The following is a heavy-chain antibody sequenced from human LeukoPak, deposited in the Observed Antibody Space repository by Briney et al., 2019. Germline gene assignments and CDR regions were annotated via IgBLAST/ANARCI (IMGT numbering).Heavy chain of an antibody. D-gene: IGHD5-24*01. CDR2: ISTRGNT. J-gene: IGHJ4*02. V-gene: IGHV4-4*07. CDR3: ARLPTITSYFDY. CDR1: GVSITTFY. Sequence: SETLSLTCAVSGVSITTFYWSWIRQPAGKGLEWIGRISTRGNTVYNPSLKSRVTLSLDTSKSQFSLNITSLTAADTALYYSARLPTITSYFDYWGRGTLVTVSS.